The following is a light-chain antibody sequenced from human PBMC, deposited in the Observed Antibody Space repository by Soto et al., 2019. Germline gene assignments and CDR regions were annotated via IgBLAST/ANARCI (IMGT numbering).Light chain of an antibody. V-gene: IGKV1-27*01. J-gene: IGKJ1*01. CDR2: AAS. Sequence: DILMTQSPSSLSTSVGDRVTITCRASQGISNYLAWYQQKPGKVPKLLIYAASTLQSEVPSRFSGSGSGTDFTLTISSLQPEDVATYYCQKYNSAPWTFGQGTKVEIK. CDR3: QKYNSAPWT. CDR1: QGISNY.